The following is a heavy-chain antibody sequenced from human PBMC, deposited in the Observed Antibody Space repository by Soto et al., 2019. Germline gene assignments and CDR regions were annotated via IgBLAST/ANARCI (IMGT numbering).Heavy chain of an antibody. CDR1: GDSFTSLD. CDR2: MQPSTGGT. CDR3: ARGVNAGVDY. D-gene: IGHD1-26*01. J-gene: IGHJ4*02. V-gene: IGHV1-8*01. Sequence: GASVKVSCKASGDSFTSLDMNWVRQTAGQGLEWMGWMQPSTGGTGYAQKFQGRVTMTRDTSINTAYMELTTLTSDDTAVYYCARGVNAGVDYWGQGTLVTVSS.